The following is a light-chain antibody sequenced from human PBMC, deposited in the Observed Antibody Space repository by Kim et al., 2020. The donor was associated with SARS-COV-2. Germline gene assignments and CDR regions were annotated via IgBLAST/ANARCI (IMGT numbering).Light chain of an antibody. CDR1: SASIVTGFA. CDR3: QAYDISLSGYV. CDR2: GNS. Sequence: QRVTLSCTGTSASIVTGFAVHWYLQLPGTAPHLLIYGNSIRPSGVPDHFSGAKAGTSAFLATTGLQTEDEADYYSQAYDISLSGYVSATGTKVTVL. J-gene: IGLJ1*01. V-gene: IGLV1-40*01.